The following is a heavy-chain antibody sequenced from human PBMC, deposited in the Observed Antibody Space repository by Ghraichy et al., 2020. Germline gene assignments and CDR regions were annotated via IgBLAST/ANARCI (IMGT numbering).Heavy chain of an antibody. CDR1: GGSISSSNW. CDR3: ARDGWNGGDYSTYYYYGMDV. Sequence: SETLSLTCAVSGGSISSSNWWSWVRQPPGKGLEWIGEIYHSGSTNYNPSLKSRVTISVDKSKNQFSLKLSSVTAADTAVYYCARDGWNGGDYSTYYYYGMDVWGQGTTVTVSS. D-gene: IGHD4-11*01. CDR2: IYHSGST. J-gene: IGHJ6*02. V-gene: IGHV4-4*02.